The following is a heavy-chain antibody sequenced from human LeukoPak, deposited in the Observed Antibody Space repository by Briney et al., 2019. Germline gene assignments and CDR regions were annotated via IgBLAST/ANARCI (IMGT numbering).Heavy chain of an antibody. V-gene: IGHV1-2*02. CDR2: IYPNSGGT. J-gene: IGHJ3*02. Sequence: ASVKVSCKASGYIFTGYYMHWVRQAPGQGLEWMGWIYPNSGGTRYAQKFQGRVTMTRDTSISTAYMELSRLRSDDTAVYYCARLTGDLRAFDIWGQGTMVTVSS. D-gene: IGHD7-27*01. CDR1: GYIFTGYY. CDR3: ARLTGDLRAFDI.